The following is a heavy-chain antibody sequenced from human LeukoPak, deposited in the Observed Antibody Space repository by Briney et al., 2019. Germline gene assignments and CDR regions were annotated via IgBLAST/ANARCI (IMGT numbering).Heavy chain of an antibody. CDR2: INPASGGT. CDR3: ARDHGLNRRWFDP. Sequence: ASVTVSCKASEYTFTGYYMHWVRQAPGQGLEWMEWINPASGGTNYAQKFQGRVTMTSDTSISTAYIELSRLTSDDTAVYYCARDHGLNRRWFDPWGQGTLVTVSS. CDR1: EYTFTGYY. D-gene: IGHD3/OR15-3a*01. J-gene: IGHJ5*02. V-gene: IGHV1-2*02.